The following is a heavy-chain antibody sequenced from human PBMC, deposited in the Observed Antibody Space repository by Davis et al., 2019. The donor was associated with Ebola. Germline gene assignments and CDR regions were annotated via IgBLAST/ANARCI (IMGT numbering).Heavy chain of an antibody. J-gene: IGHJ6*02. Sequence: ASVKVSCKASGYTFTSYGISWVRQAPGQGLEWMGWISAYNGNTNYAQKLQGRVTMTTDTSTTTAYMELRSLGSDDTAVYYCARAEGRDLYYYYGMDVWGQGTTVTVSS. V-gene: IGHV1-18*01. CDR3: ARAEGRDLYYYYGMDV. D-gene: IGHD3-10*01. CDR2: ISAYNGNT. CDR1: GYTFTSYG.